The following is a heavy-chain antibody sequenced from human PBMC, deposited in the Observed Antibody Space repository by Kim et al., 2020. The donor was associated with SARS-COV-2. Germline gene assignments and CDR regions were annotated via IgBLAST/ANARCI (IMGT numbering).Heavy chain of an antibody. V-gene: IGHV3-11*01. CDR3: ATGDLVRVL. J-gene: IGHJ4*02. CDR2: ISRSGNIT. CDR1: GFTFSDNY. Sequence: GGSLRLSCVVSGFTFSDNYMTWIRQAPGKGLEWVSFISRSGNITYYADSVKGRFTISRDNAKNSVYLQMNSLRAEDTAVYYCATGDLVRVLWGQGTLVTVAS.